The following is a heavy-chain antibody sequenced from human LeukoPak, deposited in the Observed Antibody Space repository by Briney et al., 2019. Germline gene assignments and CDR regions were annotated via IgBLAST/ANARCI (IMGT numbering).Heavy chain of an antibody. V-gene: IGHV4-34*01. Sequence: SETLSLTCAVYGGSFSGYYWSWIRQPPGKGLEWIGSIYHSGSTYYNPSLKSRVTISVDTSKNQFSLKLSSVTTADTAVYYCARGGEITMVRGVIPYWGQGTLVTVSS. D-gene: IGHD3-10*01. CDR3: ARGGEITMVRGVIPY. CDR2: IYHSGST. J-gene: IGHJ4*02. CDR1: GGSFSGYY.